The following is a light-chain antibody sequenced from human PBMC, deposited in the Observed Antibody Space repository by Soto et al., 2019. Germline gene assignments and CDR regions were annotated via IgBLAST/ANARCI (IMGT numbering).Light chain of an antibody. V-gene: IGKV1-5*03. Sequence: DIQMTQSPSTLSASVGDRVTITCRASQSISTWLAWYQQKPGKAPKVLIYKASSLESGVPSRFSGSGSGTEFTLTINSLQPDDFATYYCQQYESHSRTFGQGTKVEI. CDR3: QQYESHSRT. CDR2: KAS. CDR1: QSISTW. J-gene: IGKJ1*01.